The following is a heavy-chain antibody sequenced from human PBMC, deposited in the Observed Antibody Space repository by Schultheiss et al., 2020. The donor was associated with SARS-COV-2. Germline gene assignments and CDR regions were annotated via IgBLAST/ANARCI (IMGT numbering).Heavy chain of an antibody. CDR3: ASSGWRLPSYGMDV. V-gene: IGHV3-30*03. CDR1: GFTFSSYG. CDR2: ISYDGSNK. J-gene: IGHJ6*02. Sequence: GGSLRLSCAASGFTFSSYGMHWVRQAPGKGLEWVAVISYDGSNKYYADSVKCRFTISRDNSKNTLYLQMNSLRAEDTAVYYCASSGWRLPSYGMDVWGQGSTVTGSS. D-gene: IGHD6-25*01.